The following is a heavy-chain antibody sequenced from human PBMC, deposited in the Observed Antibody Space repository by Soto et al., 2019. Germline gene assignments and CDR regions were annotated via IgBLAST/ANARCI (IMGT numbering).Heavy chain of an antibody. Sequence: PGGSLRLSCAASGFTFSSYDMHWVRQATGKGLEWVSAIGTAGDTYYPGSVKGRFTISRENAKNSLYLQMNSLRAGDTAVYYCATGSNDYGDYGGSYWGQGTLVTVSS. CDR1: GFTFSSYD. J-gene: IGHJ4*02. D-gene: IGHD4-17*01. V-gene: IGHV3-13*01. CDR2: IGTAGDT. CDR3: ATGSNDYGDYGGSY.